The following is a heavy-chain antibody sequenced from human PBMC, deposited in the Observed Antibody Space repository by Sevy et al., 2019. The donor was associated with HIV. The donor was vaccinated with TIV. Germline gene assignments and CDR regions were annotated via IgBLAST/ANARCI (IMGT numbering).Heavy chain of an antibody. CDR3: AKDQVGYYFDF. J-gene: IGHJ4*02. CDR1: GFTFSSYA. CDR2: ISGSGGST. D-gene: IGHD1-26*01. Sequence: GGSLRLSCAASGFTFSSYAMSWVRQAPGKGLGWVSAISGSGGSTYYEDSVKGRFTISRDNSKNTLFLQMNSLRAEDTAVYYCAKDQVGYYFDFWGQGTLVTVSS. V-gene: IGHV3-23*01.